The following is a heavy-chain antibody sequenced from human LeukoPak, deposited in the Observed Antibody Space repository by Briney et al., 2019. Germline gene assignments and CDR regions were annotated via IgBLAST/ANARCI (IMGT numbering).Heavy chain of an antibody. J-gene: IGHJ4*02. CDR2: IYYSGNT. D-gene: IGHD1-7*01. V-gene: IGHV4-39*01. CDR1: GVSISSSNSY. Sequence: SETLSLTCTVSGVSISSSNSYWGWIRQPPGKGLEWIGSIYYSGNTYYNASLKSQVSISIDTSKNQFSLRLTSVAAADTAVYYCARVVKGNWNYVYYFDYWGQGTLVTVSS. CDR3: ARVVKGNWNYVYYFDY.